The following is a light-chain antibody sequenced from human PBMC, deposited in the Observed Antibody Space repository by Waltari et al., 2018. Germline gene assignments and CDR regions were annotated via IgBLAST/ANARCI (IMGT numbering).Light chain of an antibody. CDR3: QQYNNWPV. CDR2: GAS. J-gene: IGKJ2*01. V-gene: IGKV3-15*01. CDR1: QSVSSN. Sequence: EIVMTQSPATLSVSPGARATLSCRASQSVSSNLAWYQQKPGQAPRLLIYGASTRATGIPARFSGSGSGTEFTLTISSLQSEDFAVYYCQQYNNWPVFGQGTKLEIK.